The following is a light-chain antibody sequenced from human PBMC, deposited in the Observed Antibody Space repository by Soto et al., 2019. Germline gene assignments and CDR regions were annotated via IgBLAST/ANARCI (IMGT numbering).Light chain of an antibody. J-gene: IGLJ1*01. Sequence: QSALTQPPSVSGAPGQRVTICCTGSNSNIGAGLAVHWYQQLPGTAPELLIHGNNNRPSGFPDRLSCSKSDTSASLAITGRQADDEADYYCHSYDSRLNCHVFSTGTKVTV. V-gene: IGLV1-40*01. CDR1: NSNIGAGLA. CDR2: GNN. CDR3: HSYDSRLNCHV.